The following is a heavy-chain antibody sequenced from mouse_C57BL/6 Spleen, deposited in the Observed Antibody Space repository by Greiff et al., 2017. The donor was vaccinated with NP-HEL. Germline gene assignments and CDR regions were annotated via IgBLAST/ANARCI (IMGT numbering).Heavy chain of an antibody. Sequence: VKLQESGPELVKPGASVKISCKASGYAFSSSWMNWVKQRPGKGLEWIGRIYPGDGDTNYNGKFKGKATLTADKSSSTAYMQLSSLTSEDSAVYFCASLVTTVVAPYFDYWGQGTTLTVSS. V-gene: IGHV1-82*01. J-gene: IGHJ2*01. CDR1: GYAFSSSW. CDR3: ASLVTTVVAPYFDY. D-gene: IGHD1-1*01. CDR2: IYPGDGDT.